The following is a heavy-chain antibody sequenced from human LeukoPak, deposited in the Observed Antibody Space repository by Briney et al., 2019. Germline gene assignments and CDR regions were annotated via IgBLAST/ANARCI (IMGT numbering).Heavy chain of an antibody. CDR3: VSPRGFSYGYFDY. J-gene: IGHJ4*02. CDR2: IYTSGST. Sequence: SETLTLTCTVSGGSISSYYWSWIRQPAGKGLEWIGRIYTSGSTNYNPSLKSRVTISAATSKNQFSLTLGSVSATDTAVYYCVSPRGFSYGYFDYWGQGTLVTVSP. CDR1: GGSISSYY. V-gene: IGHV4-4*07. D-gene: IGHD5-18*01.